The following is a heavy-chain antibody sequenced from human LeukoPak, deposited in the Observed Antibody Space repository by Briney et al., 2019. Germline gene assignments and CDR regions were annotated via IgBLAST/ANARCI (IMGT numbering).Heavy chain of an antibody. Sequence: SETLSLTCAVYGGSFSGYYWSWLRQPPGKGLEWIGEINHSGSTNYNPSLKSRVTISVDTSKNQFSLKLSSVTAADTAVYYCASAGLRDCSSTSCYLLPDYWGQGTLVTVSS. CDR1: GGSFSGYY. CDR2: INHSGST. V-gene: IGHV4-34*01. CDR3: ASAGLRDCSSTSCYLLPDY. J-gene: IGHJ4*02. D-gene: IGHD2-2*01.